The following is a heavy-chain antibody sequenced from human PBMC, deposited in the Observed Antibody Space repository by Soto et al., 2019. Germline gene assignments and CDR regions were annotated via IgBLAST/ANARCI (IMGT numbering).Heavy chain of an antibody. V-gene: IGHV3-30*03. Sequence: PGGSLRLSCAASGFTFSSYGMHWVRQAPGKGLEWVAVISYDGSNKYYADSVKGRFTISRDNSKNTLYLQMNSLRAEDTAVYYCARALKGAVAGEYYFDYWGQVTLVIGSS. CDR2: ISYDGSNK. J-gene: IGHJ4*02. CDR3: ARALKGAVAGEYYFDY. CDR1: GFTFSSYG. D-gene: IGHD6-19*01.